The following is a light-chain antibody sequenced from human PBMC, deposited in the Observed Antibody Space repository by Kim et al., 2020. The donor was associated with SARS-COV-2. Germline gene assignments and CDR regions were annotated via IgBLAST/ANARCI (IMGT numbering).Light chain of an antibody. Sequence: ASVGDRVTITCQASQDISNYLNWYQQKPGKAPKLLVYDASNLETGVPSRFSGSGSGTDFTFTISSLQPEDIAAYYCQQYDNLPITFGQGTRLEIK. CDR1: QDISNY. V-gene: IGKV1-33*01. CDR2: DAS. J-gene: IGKJ5*01. CDR3: QQYDNLPIT.